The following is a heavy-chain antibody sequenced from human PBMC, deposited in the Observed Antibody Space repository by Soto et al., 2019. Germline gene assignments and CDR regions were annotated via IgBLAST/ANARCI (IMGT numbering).Heavy chain of an antibody. V-gene: IGHV1-18*01. D-gene: IGHD3-22*01. J-gene: IGHJ6*02. CDR2: ISPKSGSI. Sequence: ASVKVSCKTSGYTFTRNGISWVRQAPGQGLEWMGWISPKSGSIKYAQKFQGRVIMTTDASTSTAYMEVRSLRSDDTAVYYCVKDRDSNSWPSRDVWGPGTTVTVSS. CDR1: GYTFTRNG. CDR3: VKDRDSNSWPSRDV.